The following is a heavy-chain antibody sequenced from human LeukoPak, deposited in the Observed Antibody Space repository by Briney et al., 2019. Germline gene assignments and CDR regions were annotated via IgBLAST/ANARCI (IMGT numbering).Heavy chain of an antibody. CDR3: ARDQEGFDY. CDR1: GYTFTNNY. Sequence: VASVKVSCKASGYTFTNNYLHWARQAPGQGLEWMGMIYPRDGSTSYAQNFQGRVTVTRDTSTTTGHMELRGLRSEDTAVYYCARDQEGFDYWGQGTVVTVSS. J-gene: IGHJ4*02. CDR2: IYPRDGST. V-gene: IGHV1-46*01.